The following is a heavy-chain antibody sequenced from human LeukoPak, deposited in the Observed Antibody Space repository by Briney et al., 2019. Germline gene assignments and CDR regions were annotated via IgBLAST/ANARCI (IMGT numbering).Heavy chain of an antibody. CDR3: AREYGKIDPTFDH. Sequence: NPSETLSLTCAVYGGSFSGYYWSWIRQPPGKGLEWIGEINHSGSTNYNPSLKSRVTISVDTSKNQFSLKLSSVTAADTAMYYCAREYGKIDPTFDHWGQGTLVTVSS. CDR1: GGSFSGYY. D-gene: IGHD2/OR15-2a*01. J-gene: IGHJ4*02. V-gene: IGHV4-34*01. CDR2: INHSGST.